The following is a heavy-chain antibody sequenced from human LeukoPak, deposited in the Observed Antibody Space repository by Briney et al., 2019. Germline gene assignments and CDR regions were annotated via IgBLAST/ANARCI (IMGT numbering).Heavy chain of an antibody. D-gene: IGHD4-17*01. CDR2: IRSKTDGGTT. V-gene: IGHV3-49*04. J-gene: IGHJ4*02. CDR3: TTEGFDYGDPGYFDY. CDR1: GFTFGDYA. Sequence: GGSLRLSCTTSGFTFGDYAMSWVRQAPGKGLEWIGFIRSKTDGGTTDYAAPVKGRFTISRDDSKNTLYLQMNSLKTEDTAVYYCTTEGFDYGDPGYFDYWGQGTLVTVSS.